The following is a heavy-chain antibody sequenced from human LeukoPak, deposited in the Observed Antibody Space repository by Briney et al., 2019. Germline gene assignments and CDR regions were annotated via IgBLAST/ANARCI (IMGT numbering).Heavy chain of an antibody. CDR3: ARLFRDVTTFDY. V-gene: IGHV3-7*01. CDR1: GFTFGDYG. D-gene: IGHD1-1*01. J-gene: IGHJ4*02. Sequence: PGGSLRLSCTTSGFTFGDYGMSWVRQAPGRGLEWVASIKQDGSQKYYVDSVKGRFTISRDNVQNSLYLQMNSLRAEDTAVYYCARLFRDVTTFDYWGQGTLVTVSS. CDR2: IKQDGSQK.